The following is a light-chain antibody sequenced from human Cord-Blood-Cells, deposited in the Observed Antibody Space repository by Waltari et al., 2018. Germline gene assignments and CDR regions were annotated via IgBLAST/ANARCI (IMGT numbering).Light chain of an antibody. J-gene: IGLJ2*01. CDR2: QDR. V-gene: IGLV3-1*01. Sequence: SYELTQPPSVSVSPGQTASITCSGDKLGDKYACWYQQKPGQSPVLVIYQDRQRPSGIPERFSGSNSGNTATLTISGTQAMDEADYYCQAWDSSTAHVVFGGGTKLTVL. CDR1: KLGDKY. CDR3: QAWDSSTAHVV.